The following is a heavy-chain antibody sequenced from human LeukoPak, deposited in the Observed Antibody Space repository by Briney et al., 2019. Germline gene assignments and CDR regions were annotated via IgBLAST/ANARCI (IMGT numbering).Heavy chain of an antibody. CDR1: GYSFTSYW. Sequence: EESLKISCRGSGYSFTSYWIGWVRQMPGKGLEWMGIIYPGDSDTRYSPSFQGQVTISADKSISTAYLQWSSLKASDTAMYYCATSPLSYYYDSSGPLADAFDIWGQGTMVTVSS. D-gene: IGHD3-22*01. CDR2: IYPGDSDT. J-gene: IGHJ3*02. CDR3: ATSPLSYYYDSSGPLADAFDI. V-gene: IGHV5-51*01.